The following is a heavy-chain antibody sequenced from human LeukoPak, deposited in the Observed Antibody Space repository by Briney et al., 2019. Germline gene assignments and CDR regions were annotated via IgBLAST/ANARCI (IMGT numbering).Heavy chain of an antibody. CDR1: GFTFDDYA. V-gene: IGHV3-43*02. D-gene: IGHD3-22*01. CDR2: ISGDGGST. CDR3: AKDMSDSGGYDLPYAFDI. J-gene: IGHJ3*02. Sequence: QPGGSLRLSCAASGFTFDDYAMHWVRQAPGKGLEWVSLISGDGGSTYYADSVKGRFTISRDNSKNSLYLQMNSLRTEDTALYYCAKDMSDSGGYDLPYAFDIWGQGTMVTVSS.